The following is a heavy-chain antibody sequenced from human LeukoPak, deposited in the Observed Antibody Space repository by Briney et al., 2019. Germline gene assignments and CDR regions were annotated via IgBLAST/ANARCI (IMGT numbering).Heavy chain of an antibody. Sequence: PGGSLRLSCAASGLTFSSYWMSWVRQAPGKGLEWVANIKQDGSEKYYVDSVKGRFTISRDNAKNSLYQQMNSLRAEDTAVYYCARDYNWNDVWGQGTLVTVSS. V-gene: IGHV3-7*01. CDR1: GLTFSSYW. CDR2: IKQDGSEK. J-gene: IGHJ5*02. CDR3: ARDYNWNDV.